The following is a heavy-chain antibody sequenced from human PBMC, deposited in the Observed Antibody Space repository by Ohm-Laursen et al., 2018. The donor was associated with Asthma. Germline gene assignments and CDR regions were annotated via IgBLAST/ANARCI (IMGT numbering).Heavy chain of an antibody. V-gene: IGHV3-33*01. CDR3: ARDSPFVVVVAAYFDY. J-gene: IGHJ4*02. Sequence: SSLRLSCTASGFTFSSYGMHWVRQAPGKGLEWVAVIWYDGSNKYYADSVKGRFTISRDNSKNTLYLQMNSLRAEDTAVYYCARDSPFVVVVAAYFDYWGQGTLVTVSS. D-gene: IGHD2-15*01. CDR2: IWYDGSNK. CDR1: GFTFSSYG.